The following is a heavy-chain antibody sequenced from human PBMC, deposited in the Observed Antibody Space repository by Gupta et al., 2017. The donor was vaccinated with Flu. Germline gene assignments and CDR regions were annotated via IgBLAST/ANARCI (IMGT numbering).Heavy chain of an antibody. Sequence: EVQLVESGGHLVQPGGSLRLSCAASGFTFSRYEMNWVRQGPGKGLEWVSYISISGNTIYYADSVKGRFTISRDNAKNSLYLQMDSLRAEDTAVYYCAREHCSNGVCFGVWGKGTTVTVSS. CDR1: GFTFSRYE. CDR2: ISISGNTI. J-gene: IGHJ6*04. CDR3: AREHCSNGVCFGV. V-gene: IGHV3-48*03. D-gene: IGHD2-8*01.